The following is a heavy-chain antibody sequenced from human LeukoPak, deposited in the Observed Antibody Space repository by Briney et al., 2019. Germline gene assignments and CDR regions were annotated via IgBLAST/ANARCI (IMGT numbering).Heavy chain of an antibody. CDR1: GFTFSTHW. CDR2: INQDGSEK. D-gene: IGHD6-6*01. V-gene: IGHV3-7*01. CDR3: ARGSLTDSSSSIYLFDY. J-gene: IGHJ4*02. Sequence: PGGSLRLSCAASGFTFSTHWMSWFRQAPGKGLEWVGNINQDGSEKYYVDSLKGRFTISRDNAKNTLYLQMNSLRAEDTAVYYCARGSLTDSSSSIYLFDYWGQGTLVTVSS.